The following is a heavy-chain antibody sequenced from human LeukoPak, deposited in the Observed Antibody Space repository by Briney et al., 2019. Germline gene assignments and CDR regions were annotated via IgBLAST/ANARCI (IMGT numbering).Heavy chain of an antibody. CDR2: ANSDETTR. V-gene: IGHV3-30*02. Sequence: GGSLRLSCAASGFTFTRYGMHWVRQAPGKGLEWVASANSDETTRYYADSVKGRFTISRDNSKNTVYLQMNSLRAEDTAVYYCAKGMGSGWTFDYWGQGTLVTVSS. CDR3: AKGMGSGWTFDY. J-gene: IGHJ4*02. D-gene: IGHD6-19*01. CDR1: GFTFTRYG.